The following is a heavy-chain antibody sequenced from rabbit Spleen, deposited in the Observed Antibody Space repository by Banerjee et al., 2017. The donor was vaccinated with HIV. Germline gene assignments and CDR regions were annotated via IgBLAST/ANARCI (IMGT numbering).Heavy chain of an antibody. Sequence: QSLEESGGDLVKPGASLTLTCTASGFSFSSGYSMCWVRQAPGKGLEWIACIGFTSGRTWYAGWAKGRFTITKTSSTTVTLQMASLTAADTATYFCARDGAGGSYFALWGPGTLVTVS. V-gene: IGHV1S40*01. CDR2: IGFTSGRT. D-gene: IGHD8-1*01. CDR1: GFSFSSGYS. J-gene: IGHJ6*01. CDR3: ARDGAGGSYFAL.